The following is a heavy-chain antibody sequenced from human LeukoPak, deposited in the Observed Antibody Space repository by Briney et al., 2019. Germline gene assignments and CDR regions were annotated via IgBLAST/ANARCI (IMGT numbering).Heavy chain of an antibody. CDR1: GYSFTSCW. D-gene: IGHD6-6*01. V-gene: IGHV5-10-1*01. Sequence: PGGSLLISCKGSGYSFTSCWISWVRQLPGKGLEWMGKIDPSDSYTNYSPSFQGHVTISADKSTSTAYLQWSSLKASDTAMYYCARGGHEYSSSSPFDYWGQGTLVTVSS. CDR2: IDPSDSYT. J-gene: IGHJ4*02. CDR3: ARGGHEYSSSSPFDY.